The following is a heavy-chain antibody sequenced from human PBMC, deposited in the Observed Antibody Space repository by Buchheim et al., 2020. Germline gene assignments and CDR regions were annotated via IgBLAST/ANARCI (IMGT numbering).Heavy chain of an antibody. J-gene: IGHJ6*02. CDR3: AKGRQLGYYYYGMDV. Sequence: QVQLQQWGAGLLKPSETLSLTCAVYGGSFSGYYWSWIRQPPGKGLEWIGEINHSGSTNYNPSLKSRVTISVDTSKNQFPLKLSSVTAADTAVYYCAKGRQLGYYYYGMDVWGQGTT. CDR2: INHSGST. V-gene: IGHV4-34*01. CDR1: GGSFSGYY. D-gene: IGHD6-6*01.